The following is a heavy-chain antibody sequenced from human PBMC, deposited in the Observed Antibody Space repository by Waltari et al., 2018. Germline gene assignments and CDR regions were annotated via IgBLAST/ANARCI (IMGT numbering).Heavy chain of an antibody. Sequence: QVQLQQWGAGLLKPSETLSLTCAVYGGSFSGYYWSWSRQPPGKGLEWIGEINHSGSTNYNPSLKSRVTISVDTSKNQFSLKLSSVTAADTAVYYCARQRKWGIAVTYAFDIWGQGTMVTVSS. J-gene: IGHJ3*02. CDR2: INHSGST. CDR3: ARQRKWGIAVTYAFDI. CDR1: GGSFSGYY. D-gene: IGHD6-19*01. V-gene: IGHV4-34*01.